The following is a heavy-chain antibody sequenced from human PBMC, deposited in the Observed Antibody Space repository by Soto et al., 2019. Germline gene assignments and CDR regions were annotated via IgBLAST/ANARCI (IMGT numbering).Heavy chain of an antibody. D-gene: IGHD1-26*01. Sequence: GASVKVSCKASGGTFSSYAISWVRQAPGQGLEWMGGIIPIFGTANYAQKFQGRVTITADKSTSTAYMELSSLRSEDTAVYYCAREVFSEGDYFDYWGQGTLVTV. CDR2: IIPIFGTA. J-gene: IGHJ4*02. V-gene: IGHV1-69*06. CDR3: AREVFSEGDYFDY. CDR1: GGTFSSYA.